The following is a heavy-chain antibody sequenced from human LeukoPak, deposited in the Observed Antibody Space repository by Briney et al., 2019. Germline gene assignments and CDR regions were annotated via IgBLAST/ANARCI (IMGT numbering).Heavy chain of an antibody. CDR3: AAAQLSVTTGPYDAFDI. CDR2: IVVGSGNT. J-gene: IGHJ3*02. D-gene: IGHD4-17*01. CDR1: GFTFTSSA. Sequence: GTSVKVSCKASGFTFTSSAMQWVRQARGQRLEWIGWIVVGSGNTNYAQKFQERVTITRDMSTSTAYMELSSLRSEDTAVYYCAAAQLSVTTGPYDAFDIWGQGTMVTVSS. V-gene: IGHV1-58*02.